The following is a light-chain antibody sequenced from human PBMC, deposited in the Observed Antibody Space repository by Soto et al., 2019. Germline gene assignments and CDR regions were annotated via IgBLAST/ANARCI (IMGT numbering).Light chain of an antibody. J-gene: IGKJ4*01. V-gene: IGKV3-11*01. CDR2: DTS. CDR3: QQRFSWPPT. Sequence: EIGLTQSPATLSLSPGDRATLSCRASQSVSRYLAWYQQKPGQAPRLLIHDTSTRATGVPDTFSGSGSGTELTLTIRSLEPEDSAMYYCQQRFSWPPTFGGGTHVEIK. CDR1: QSVSRY.